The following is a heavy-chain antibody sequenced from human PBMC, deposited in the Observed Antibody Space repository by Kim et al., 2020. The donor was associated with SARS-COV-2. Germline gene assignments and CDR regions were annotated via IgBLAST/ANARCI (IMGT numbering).Heavy chain of an antibody. D-gene: IGHD3-16*02. Sequence: KGPFTISRDNSKNTLYLQMNSLRAEDTAVYYCAKGDFGMITFGGVIVPDYWGQGTLVTVSS. CDR3: AKGDFGMITFGGVIVPDY. J-gene: IGHJ4*02. V-gene: IGHV3-23*01.